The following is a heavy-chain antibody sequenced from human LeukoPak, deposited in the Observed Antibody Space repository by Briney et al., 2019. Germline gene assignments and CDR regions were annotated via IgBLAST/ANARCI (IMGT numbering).Heavy chain of an antibody. CDR1: GGTFSSDA. Sequence: SVKVSCKSSGGTFSSDAISWVRQAPGQGLEWMGGIIPIFGTANYAQKFQGRVTITTDESTSTAYMALSSLRSEDTAVYYCARGSYDILTGYYYRYYYMDVWGKGTTVTVSS. J-gene: IGHJ6*03. D-gene: IGHD3-9*01. CDR3: ARGSYDILTGYYYRYYYMDV. V-gene: IGHV1-69*05. CDR2: IIPIFGTA.